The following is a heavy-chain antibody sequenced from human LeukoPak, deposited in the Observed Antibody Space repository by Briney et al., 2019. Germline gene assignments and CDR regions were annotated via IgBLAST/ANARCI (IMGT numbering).Heavy chain of an antibody. CDR2: IYYSGST. D-gene: IGHD2-2*01. V-gene: IGHV4-59*01. J-gene: IGHJ5*02. CDR1: GGSISSYY. Sequence: SETLSLTCTVSGGSISSYYWSWIRQPPGKGLEWIGYIYYSGSTNYNPSLKSRVTISVDTSKNQFSLKLSSVTAADTAVYYCARGGACSSTSCYFDPWGRGTLVTVSS. CDR3: ARGGACSSTSCYFDP.